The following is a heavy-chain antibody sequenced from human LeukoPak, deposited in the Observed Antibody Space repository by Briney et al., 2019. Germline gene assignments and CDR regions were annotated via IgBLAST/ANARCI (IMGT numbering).Heavy chain of an antibody. V-gene: IGHV3-30*04. J-gene: IGHJ4*02. CDR3: ARGPRVATYYFDY. Sequence: GGSLRLSCAASGFTFSSYAMHWVRQAPGKGLEWVAVISYDGSNKYYADSVKGRFTISRDNSKNTLYLQMNSLRAEDTAVYYCARGPRVATYYFDYWGQGTLVTVSS. D-gene: IGHD5-12*01. CDR2: ISYDGSNK. CDR1: GFTFSSYA.